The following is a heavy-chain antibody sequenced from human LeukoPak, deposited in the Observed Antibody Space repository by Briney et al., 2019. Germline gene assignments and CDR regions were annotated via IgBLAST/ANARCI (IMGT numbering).Heavy chain of an antibody. D-gene: IGHD1-26*01. Sequence: PGGSLRLSCTASGFTFSSYAVSWVRQAPGKGLEWISGISGSSDTTYYADAVKGRFTISRDNSKNTLFLQMSSLRVEDTAVYYCVKSGTFFLYYFDSWGQGTQLTVSS. CDR1: GFTFSSYA. V-gene: IGHV3-23*01. CDR3: VKSGTFFLYYFDS. CDR2: ISGSSDTT. J-gene: IGHJ4*02.